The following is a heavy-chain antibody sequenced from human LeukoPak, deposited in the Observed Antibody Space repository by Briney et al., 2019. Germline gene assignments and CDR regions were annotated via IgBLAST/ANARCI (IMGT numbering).Heavy chain of an antibody. CDR3: ARDYYDSTGYYFDY. V-gene: IGHV3-23*01. J-gene: IGHJ4*02. D-gene: IGHD3-22*01. CDR2: TSASGDKT. Sequence: PGGSLRLSCAASGFTFSSFTMSWVRQAPGKGLEWLSATSASGDKTYYADSVKGRFTISRDNSKDTLYLQMNSLTAEDTAVYYCARDYYDSTGYYFDYWGQGTLVTVSS. CDR1: GFTFSSFT.